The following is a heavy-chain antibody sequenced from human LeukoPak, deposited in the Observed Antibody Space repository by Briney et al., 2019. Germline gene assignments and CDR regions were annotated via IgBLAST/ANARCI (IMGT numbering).Heavy chain of an antibody. Sequence: PGGSLRLSCAASGFIFSNYNMNWVRQAPGKGLEWVSSISSSSGTTYYADSVKGRFTISGDNAKNSLYLQMNSLRAEDTAVYYCAKDDDSSGYYPDYWGQGTLVTVSS. V-gene: IGHV3-48*01. CDR3: AKDDDSSGYYPDY. CDR1: GFIFSNYN. CDR2: ISSSSGTT. J-gene: IGHJ4*02. D-gene: IGHD3-22*01.